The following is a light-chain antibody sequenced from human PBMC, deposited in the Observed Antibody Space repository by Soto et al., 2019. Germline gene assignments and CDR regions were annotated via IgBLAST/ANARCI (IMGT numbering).Light chain of an antibody. CDR3: QQYNSYLYT. Sequence: DIQMTQSPSTLSASVGDRVTITCRASQSIGHGLAWYQQKPGKAPKVLIYGASSLESGVPSRFSGSGSGTEFTLTISSLQPDDFATYYCQQYNSYLYTFGQGTKLEIK. CDR2: GAS. CDR1: QSIGHG. V-gene: IGKV1-5*03. J-gene: IGKJ2*01.